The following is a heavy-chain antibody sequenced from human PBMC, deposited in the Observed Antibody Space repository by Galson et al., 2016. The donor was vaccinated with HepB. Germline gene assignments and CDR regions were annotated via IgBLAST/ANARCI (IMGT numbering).Heavy chain of an antibody. CDR2: ISSSSATI. V-gene: IGHV3-48*04. CDR1: GFSFSTYT. J-gene: IGHJ5*02. D-gene: IGHD6-19*01. Sequence: SLRLPCAASGFSFSTYTMNWVRQAPGKGLEWVASISSSSATIYYVDSVKGRFAVSRDNAKNSVYLQMNSLRVEDTAVYYCTRDGALPGGWVWIDPWGQGTLVIVSS. CDR3: TRDGALPGGWVWIDP.